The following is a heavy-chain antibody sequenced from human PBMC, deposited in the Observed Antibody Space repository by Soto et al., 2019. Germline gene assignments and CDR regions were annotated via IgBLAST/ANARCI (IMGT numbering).Heavy chain of an antibody. J-gene: IGHJ6*02. CDR2: ISSSSSYI. CDR3: ARRWEDYYILTGYYKHYYYGMDV. Sequence: GGSLRLSCAASGFTFSSYSMNWVRQAPGKGLEWVSSISSSSSYIYYADSVKGRFTISRDNAKNSLYLQMNSLRAEDTAVYYCARRWEDYYILTGYYKHYYYGMDVWGQGTTVTVSS. CDR1: GFTFSSYS. D-gene: IGHD3-9*01. V-gene: IGHV3-21*01.